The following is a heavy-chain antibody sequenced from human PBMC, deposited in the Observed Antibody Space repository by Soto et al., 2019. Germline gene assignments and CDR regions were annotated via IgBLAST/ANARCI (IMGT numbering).Heavy chain of an antibody. CDR2: ISGSGGST. D-gene: IGHD3-10*02. Sequence: EVQLLESGGGLVQPGGSLRLSCAASGFILNSYGMSWVRQAPGKGLEWVSSISGSGGSTHYADSVKGRFTISRDNFKKTLYLKMNSLRAEDTAVYFCAKDRDKYKLQCSGLDYWGQGTLVTVSS. J-gene: IGHJ4*01. CDR1: GFILNSYG. CDR3: AKDRDKYKLQCSGLDY. V-gene: IGHV3-23*01.